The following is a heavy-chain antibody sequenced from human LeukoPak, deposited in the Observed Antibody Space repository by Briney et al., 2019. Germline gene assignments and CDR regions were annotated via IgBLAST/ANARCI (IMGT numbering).Heavy chain of an antibody. V-gene: IGHV4-59*01. CDR2: IDNSGST. J-gene: IGHJ6*02. CDR1: GGSISSSY. D-gene: IGHD6-19*01. Sequence: SETLSLTCTVSGGSISSSYWSWVRQPPGKGLEGIGYIDNSGSTNYNPSLKSRVTISLDTPKSQFSLKLSSVTAADTAVYYCARAPLYSGGSGWSIYYFYAMDVWGQGTTVTVSS. CDR3: ARAPLYSGGSGWSIYYFYAMDV.